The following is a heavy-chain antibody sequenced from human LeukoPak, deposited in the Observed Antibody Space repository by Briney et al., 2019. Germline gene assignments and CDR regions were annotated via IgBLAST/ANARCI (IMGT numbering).Heavy chain of an antibody. V-gene: IGHV4-30-4*01. D-gene: IGHD5-18*01. J-gene: IGHJ4*02. CDR2: IYYSWST. CDR3: ARARYSYGSNFDY. Sequence: SQTLSLTCTVSGGSISSGDYYWSWIRQPPGKGLEWIGYIYYSWSTYYNPSLKSRVTISVDTSKNQFSLQLSSVTAADTAVYYCARARYSYGSNFDYWGQGTLVTVSS. CDR1: GGSISSGDYY.